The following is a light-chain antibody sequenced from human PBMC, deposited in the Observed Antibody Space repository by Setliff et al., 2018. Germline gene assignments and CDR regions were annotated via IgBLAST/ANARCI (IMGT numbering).Light chain of an antibody. CDR1: SSDVGAYNY. Sequence: SALTQPASVSGSPGQSITISCTGTSSDVGAYNYVSWYQRHPGEAPKLLLYDVSNRPSGISNRFSGSKSGSTAPLTITGLQAEDEADYFCSSYTSTRTVIFGGGTKVTVL. CDR2: DVS. CDR3: SSYTSTRTVI. V-gene: IGLV2-14*03. J-gene: IGLJ2*01.